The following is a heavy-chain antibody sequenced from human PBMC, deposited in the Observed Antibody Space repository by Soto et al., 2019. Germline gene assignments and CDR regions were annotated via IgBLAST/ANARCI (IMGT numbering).Heavy chain of an antibody. V-gene: IGHV3-23*01. D-gene: IGHD6-19*01. Sequence: PGGSLRLSCAASGFTFSNYGMGWVRQAPGKGLEWVSVVSENGGFTYNADSVKGRFTISRDNSRNTLYLQMNSLRAEDTAVYYCAKNRFSGGPGIDYWGQGTLVTVSS. CDR1: GFTFSNYG. CDR2: VSENGGFT. CDR3: AKNRFSGGPGIDY. J-gene: IGHJ4*02.